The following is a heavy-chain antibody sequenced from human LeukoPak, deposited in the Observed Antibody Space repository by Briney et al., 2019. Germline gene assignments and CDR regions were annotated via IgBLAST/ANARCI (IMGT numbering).Heavy chain of an antibody. V-gene: IGHV3-23*01. CDR2: ISTSGGST. J-gene: IGHJ4*02. CDR3: AKSGHGSGSYYPRTKYYFDY. Sequence: GGSLRLSCEASGFSFRTYAMHWVRQAPGKGLEWVATISTSGGSTYYADFVKGRFTISRDNSKNTLYLQMNSLRAEDTAVYYCAKSGHGSGSYYPRTKYYFDYWGQGTLVTVSS. CDR1: GFSFRTYA. D-gene: IGHD3-10*01.